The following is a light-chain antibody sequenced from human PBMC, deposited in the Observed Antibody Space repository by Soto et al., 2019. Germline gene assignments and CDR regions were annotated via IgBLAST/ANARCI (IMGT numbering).Light chain of an antibody. CDR2: GAS. V-gene: IGKV3-15*01. CDR3: QQYNNWPPT. CDR1: QSVNSN. J-gene: IGKJ1*01. Sequence: EIVMTQSPATLSVSPGERATLSCRASQSVNSNLAWYQQKPGQAPRLLIYGASTRATGTPARFSGSGSGTEFTLTISSLQSEDFAVYYCQQYNNWPPTFGQGTKVEIK.